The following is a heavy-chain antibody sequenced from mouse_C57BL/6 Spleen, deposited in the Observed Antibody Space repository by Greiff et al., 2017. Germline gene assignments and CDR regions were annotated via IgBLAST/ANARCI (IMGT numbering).Heavy chain of an antibody. D-gene: IGHD2-12*01. CDR1: GFTFSSYA. CDR3: ARDREYSYLFAY. Sequence: EVMLVESGGGLVKPGGSLKLSCAASGFTFSSYAMSWVRQTPDKRLEWVATISDGGSYTYYPDNVKGRFTIDRDNAKNNLYLQMSHLKSADTAMYYSARDREYSYLFAYWGQGTLVTVSA. CDR2: ISDGGSYT. J-gene: IGHJ3*01. V-gene: IGHV5-4*01.